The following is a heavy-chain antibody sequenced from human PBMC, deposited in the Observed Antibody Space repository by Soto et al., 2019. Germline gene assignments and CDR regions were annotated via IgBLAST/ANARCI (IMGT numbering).Heavy chain of an antibody. CDR3: ARVVPGAEAWFGP. J-gene: IGHJ5*02. CDR1: GYTFSNYG. CDR2: ISLYSDGT. V-gene: IGHV1-18*01. D-gene: IGHD2-2*01. Sequence: ASVKVSCKTSGYTFSNYGITWVRQAPGQPLEWLGWISLYSDGTNYAQRFQGRVSMTTDTSTTTAYMELRSLRSDDTAVYYCARVVPGAEAWFGPWGQGTLVTVSS.